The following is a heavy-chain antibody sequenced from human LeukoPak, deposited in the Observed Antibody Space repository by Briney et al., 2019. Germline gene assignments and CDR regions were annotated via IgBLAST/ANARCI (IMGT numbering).Heavy chain of an antibody. CDR3: AKEIVPAATVGLYYFDY. CDR1: GLSFRDNY. CDR2: ISNTGSYT. Sequence: PGGSLRLSCAVSGLSFRDNYMSWIRQAPGKGLEWVSYISNTGSYTNYADSVKGRFTISRDDATNSLYLQMNSLRAEDTAVYYCAKEIVPAATVGLYYFDYWGQGTLVTVSS. J-gene: IGHJ4*02. D-gene: IGHD2-2*01. V-gene: IGHV3-11*05.